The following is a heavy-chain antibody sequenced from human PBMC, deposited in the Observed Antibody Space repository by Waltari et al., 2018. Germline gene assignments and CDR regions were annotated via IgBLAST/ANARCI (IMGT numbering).Heavy chain of an antibody. CDR1: GGSISSYY. Sequence: QVQLQESGPGLVKPSETLSLTCTVSGGSISSYYWSWIRQPPGKGLEWIWYIYYSGSTNYNPSLKSRVTISVDTSKNQFSLKLSSVTAADTAVYYCARGVTIFGVVFDYWGQGTLVTVSS. D-gene: IGHD3-3*01. CDR3: ARGVTIFGVVFDY. CDR2: IYYSGST. J-gene: IGHJ4*02. V-gene: IGHV4-59*01.